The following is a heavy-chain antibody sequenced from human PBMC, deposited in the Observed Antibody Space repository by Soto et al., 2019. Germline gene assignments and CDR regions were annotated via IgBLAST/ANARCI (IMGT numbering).Heavy chain of an antibody. CDR1: GGTFSSYT. J-gene: IGHJ4*02. CDR2: IIPILGIA. CDR3: VTSGYSGYGRYFDY. D-gene: IGHD5-12*01. V-gene: IGHV1-69*02. Sequence: SVKVSCKTSGGTFSSYTISWVRQAPGQGLEWMGRIIPILGIANYAQKFQGRATITADKSTSTAYMELSSLRSEDTAVYYCVTSGYSGYGRYFDYWGQGTLVTVSS.